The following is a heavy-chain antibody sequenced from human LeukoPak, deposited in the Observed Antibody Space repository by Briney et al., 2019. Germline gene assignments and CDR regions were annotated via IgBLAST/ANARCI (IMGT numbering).Heavy chain of an antibody. CDR1: AFTFNNYA. V-gene: IGHV3-9*01. CDR3: AKASNYDYLWGSQQIGYYFDH. J-gene: IGHJ4*02. D-gene: IGHD3-16*01. Sequence: GGSLRLSCEASAFTFNNYAMHWVRQAPGKGLEGVSGISWDRGTTGYGDSVKGRFTISRDNAKNTLYLQMSSLRAEDTALYYCAKASNYDYLWGSQQIGYYFDHWGRGILVTVSS. CDR2: ISWDRGTT.